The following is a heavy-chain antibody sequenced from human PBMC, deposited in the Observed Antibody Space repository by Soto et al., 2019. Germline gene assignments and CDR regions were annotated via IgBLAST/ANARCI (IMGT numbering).Heavy chain of an antibody. V-gene: IGHV3-74*01. D-gene: IGHD2-2*01. CDR3: AREGVPYCNSISCQDPYNH. Sequence: PGGSLRLSCAASGFTFSSHWMHWVRQAPGKGLVWVSRINSDGSNTIYADSVKGRFTVSRDNAKNTLYLQMDSPRAEDTAVYYCAREGVPYCNSISCQDPYNHWGQGTLVTVSS. CDR1: GFTFSSHW. J-gene: IGHJ5*02. CDR2: INSDGSNT.